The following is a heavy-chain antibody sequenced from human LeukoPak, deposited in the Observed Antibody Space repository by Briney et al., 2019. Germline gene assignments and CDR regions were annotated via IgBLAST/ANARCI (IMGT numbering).Heavy chain of an antibody. D-gene: IGHD3-22*01. CDR1: GGSISSGGYS. CDR3: ATFYYYDSSGYSDY. J-gene: IGHJ4*02. Sequence: PSQTLSLTCAVSGGSISSGGYSWSWIRQSPGKGLEWIGYIYHSGSTYYNPSLKSRVTISVDRSKNQFSLKLSSVTAADTAVYYCATFYYYDSSGYSDYWGQGTLVTVSS. CDR2: IYHSGST. V-gene: IGHV4-30-2*06.